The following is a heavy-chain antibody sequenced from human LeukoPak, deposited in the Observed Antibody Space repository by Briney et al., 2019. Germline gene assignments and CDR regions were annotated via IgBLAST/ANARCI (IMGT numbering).Heavy chain of an antibody. CDR1: GFALSIHW. CDR3: ARGHFGLDV. V-gene: IGHV3-7*01. J-gene: IGHJ6*02. D-gene: IGHD3-10*01. CDR2: INPDGGEK. Sequence: GGSLRLSCAASGFALSIHWLTWVRQTPGKGLEWVAHINPDGGEKSYVDSARGRFTISRDNAKNSVYLQMNSLRVDDTAVYYCARGHFGLDVWGQGATVAVAS.